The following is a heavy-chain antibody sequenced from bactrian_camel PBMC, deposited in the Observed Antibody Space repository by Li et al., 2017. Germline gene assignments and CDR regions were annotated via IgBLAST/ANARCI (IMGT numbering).Heavy chain of an antibody. V-gene: IGHV3S67*01. J-gene: IGHJ6*01. CDR3: ATEIAPVVGSWYS. CDR1: GFTFSSSA. Sequence: VQLVESGRDLVQPGGSLRLSCAASGFTFSSSAMSWVRRAPGNEREAVAFIDTSGGTNYAYSVAGRFTISKDNAKNTLYLQMNSLKTEDTAVYYCATEIAPVVGSWYSWGQGTQVTVS. D-gene: IGHD6*01. CDR2: IDTSGGT.